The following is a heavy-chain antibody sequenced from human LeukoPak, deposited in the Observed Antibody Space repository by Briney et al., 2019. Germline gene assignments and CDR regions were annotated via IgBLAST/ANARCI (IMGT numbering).Heavy chain of an antibody. CDR1: GGSISSGDYY. V-gene: IGHV4-30-4*01. CDR2: IHYSGST. J-gene: IGHJ6*02. CDR3: AGAQVVKYGMDV. D-gene: IGHD3-22*01. Sequence: SETLSLTCTVSGGSISSGDYYWSWIRQPPGKGLEWIGYIHYSGSTYYNPSLKSRVTISVDTSKNQFSLKLSSVTAADTAVYYCAGAQVVKYGMDVWGQGTTVTVSS.